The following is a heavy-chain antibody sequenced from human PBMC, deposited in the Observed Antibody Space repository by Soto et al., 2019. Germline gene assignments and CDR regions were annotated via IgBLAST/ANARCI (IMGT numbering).Heavy chain of an antibody. D-gene: IGHD6-19*01. J-gene: IGHJ4*02. V-gene: IGHV4-34*01. Sequence: QVQLQQWGAGLLKPSETLSLTCAVYGGSFSGYYWSWIRQPPGKGLEWIGEINHSGSTNYNPSLESRVTISADTSKNQFSLKLSAVTAADTAVYYCARRRGYSSGWYSIDYWGQGTLVTVSS. CDR1: GGSFSGYY. CDR3: ARRRGYSSGWYSIDY. CDR2: INHSGST.